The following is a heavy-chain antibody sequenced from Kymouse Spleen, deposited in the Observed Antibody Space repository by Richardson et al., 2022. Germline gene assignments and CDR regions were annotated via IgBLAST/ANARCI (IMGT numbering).Heavy chain of an antibody. D-gene: IGHD3-10*01. J-gene: IGHJ4*02. CDR3: ARGLPMVRGVTPYSSFDY. V-gene: IGHV3-48*02. Sequence: EVQLVESGGGLVQPGGSLRLSCAASGFTFSSYSMNWVRQAPGKGLEWVSYISSSSSTIYYADSVKGRFTISRDNAKNSLYLQMNSLRDEDTAVYYCARGLPMVRGVTPYSSFDYWGQGTLVTVSS. CDR2: ISSSSSTI. CDR1: GFTFSSYS.